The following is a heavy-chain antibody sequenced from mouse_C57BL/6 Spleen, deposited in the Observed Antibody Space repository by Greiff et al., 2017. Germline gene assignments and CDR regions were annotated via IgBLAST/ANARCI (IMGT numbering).Heavy chain of an antibody. CDR2: IYPGDGDT. CDR1: GYAFSSYW. D-gene: IGHD2-3*01. J-gene: IGHJ4*01. V-gene: IGHV1-80*01. Sequence: QVQLQQSGAELVKPGASVKISCKASGYAFSSYWMNWVKQRPGKGLEWIGQIYPGDGDTNYNGKFKGKATLTADKSSSTAYMQLSSLTSEDSAVYFCARIYDGYYDAMDYWGQGTSVTVSS. CDR3: ARIYDGYYDAMDY.